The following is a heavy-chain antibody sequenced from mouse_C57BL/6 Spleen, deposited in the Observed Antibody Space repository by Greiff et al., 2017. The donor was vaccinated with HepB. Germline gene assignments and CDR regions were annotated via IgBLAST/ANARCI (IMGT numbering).Heavy chain of an antibody. CDR2: ISYSGST. CDR1: GYSITSGYD. CDR3: ARVGTGYFDV. V-gene: IGHV3-1*01. J-gene: IGHJ1*03. D-gene: IGHD4-1*01. Sequence: EVHLVESGPGMVKPSQSLSLTCTVTGYSITSGYDWHWIRHFPGNKLEWMGYISYSGSTNYNPSLKSRISITHDTSKNHFFLKLNSVTTEDTATYYCARVGTGYFDVWGTGTTVTVSS.